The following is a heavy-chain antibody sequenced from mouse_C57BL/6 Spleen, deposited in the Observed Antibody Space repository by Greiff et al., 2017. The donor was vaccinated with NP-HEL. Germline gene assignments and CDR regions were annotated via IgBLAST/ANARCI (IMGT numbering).Heavy chain of an antibody. CDR3: AREGLRDFDY. D-gene: IGHD2-4*01. CDR2: IDPSDSYT. J-gene: IGHJ2*01. V-gene: IGHV1-59*01. CDR1: GYTFTSYW. Sequence: QVQLQQPGAELVRPGTSVKLSCKASGYTFTSYWMHWVKQRPGQGLEWIGVIDPSDSYTNYNQKFKGKATLTVDTSSSTAYMQLSSLTSEDSAVYYCAREGLRDFDYWGQGTTLTVSS.